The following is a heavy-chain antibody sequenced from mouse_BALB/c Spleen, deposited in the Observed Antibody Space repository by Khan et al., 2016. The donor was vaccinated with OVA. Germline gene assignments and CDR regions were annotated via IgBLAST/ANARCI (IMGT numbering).Heavy chain of an antibody. V-gene: IGHV1S81*02. D-gene: IGHD1-1*02. CDR1: GYAFTSYW. J-gene: IGHJ3*01. CDR2: INPSNGRT. CDR3: GRGGYGALAY. Sequence: QVQLQQPGAEPVKPGASLNLSCTASGYAFTSYWMHWLKQRPGQGLEWIGYINPSNGRTDQNEKFKRQVTLTVDTSSSTVYLQLSSLTSEDSADDYGGRGGYGALAYWGQGTRVTVSA.